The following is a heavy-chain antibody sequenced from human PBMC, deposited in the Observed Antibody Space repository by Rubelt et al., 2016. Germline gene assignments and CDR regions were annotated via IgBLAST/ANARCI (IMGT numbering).Heavy chain of an antibody. CDR1: GGSMSGRRYY. Sequence: QLQLQESGPGLVKPSETLSLSCTVSGGSMSGRRYYWGWIRQSPGKGLEWIGSVDYSGNTYYNPSLKSRATIAGDTSKKQFSLTLRSVTAAETAVYYCARHYCSGGNCYYFNYWGQETLVTVSS. J-gene: IGHJ4*02. CDR3: ARHYCSGGNCYYFNY. V-gene: IGHV4-39*01. D-gene: IGHD2-15*01. CDR2: VDYSGNT.